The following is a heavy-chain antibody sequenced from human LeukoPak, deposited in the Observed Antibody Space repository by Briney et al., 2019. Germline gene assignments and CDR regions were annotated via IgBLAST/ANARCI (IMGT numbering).Heavy chain of an antibody. CDR2: IIPIFCTA. V-gene: IGHV1-69*05. J-gene: IGHJ6*02. CDR3: AREDLMITFGGVIVKYYYYGMDV. Sequence: ASVKVSCKASGGTFSSYAISWVRQSPGQGLEWMGGIIPIFCTANYAQKFQGRVTITTDESTSTAYMELSSLRSEDTAVYYCAREDLMITFGGVIVKYYYYGMDVWGQGTTVTVSS. CDR1: GGTFSSYA. D-gene: IGHD3-16*02.